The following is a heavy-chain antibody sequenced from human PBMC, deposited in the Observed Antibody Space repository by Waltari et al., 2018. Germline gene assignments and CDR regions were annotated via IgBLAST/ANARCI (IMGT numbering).Heavy chain of an antibody. Sequence: QVQLQESGPGLVKPSETLSLTCTVSGGSISSYYWSWIRQPPGKGLEWIGYIYYSGSTNYNPSLKSRVTISVDTSKNQFSLKLSSVTAADTAVYYCARARLGSSSFGMDVWGQGTTVTVSS. D-gene: IGHD6-6*01. J-gene: IGHJ6*02. V-gene: IGHV4-59*01. CDR3: ARARLGSSSFGMDV. CDR1: GGSISSYY. CDR2: IYYSGST.